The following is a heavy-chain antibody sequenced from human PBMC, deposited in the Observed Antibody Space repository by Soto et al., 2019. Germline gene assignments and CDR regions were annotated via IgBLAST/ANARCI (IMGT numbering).Heavy chain of an antibody. D-gene: IGHD1-26*01. J-gene: IGHJ4*02. CDR1: GGSISNSNW. Sequence: QVQLQESGPGLVKPSGTLSLTCGVFGGSISNSNWWTWVRQPPGKGLEWIGESYHTGSTNYNSSLISRVTISLDKPSNQFSLKLSSVTAADTAVYYCAHRPIVGAAIWGQGTLVTVSS. V-gene: IGHV4-4*02. CDR3: AHRPIVGAAI. CDR2: SYHTGST.